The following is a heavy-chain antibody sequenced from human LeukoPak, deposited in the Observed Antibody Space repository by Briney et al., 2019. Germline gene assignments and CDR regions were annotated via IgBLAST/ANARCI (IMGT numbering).Heavy chain of an antibody. J-gene: IGHJ3*02. CDR2: IYWNDDI. Sequence: SGPTLLQPTPTLTLTCTFSGFSLSTRGVGVGWIRQPPGKALEWLALIYWNDDIRYSPSLKSRLTITKDTSKNQVVLTMTNMDPVDTATYYCARQALGYCSGTSCLGAFDIWGRGTMVTVSS. CDR3: ARQALGYCSGTSCLGAFDI. V-gene: IGHV2-5*01. CDR1: GFSLSTRGVG. D-gene: IGHD2-2*01.